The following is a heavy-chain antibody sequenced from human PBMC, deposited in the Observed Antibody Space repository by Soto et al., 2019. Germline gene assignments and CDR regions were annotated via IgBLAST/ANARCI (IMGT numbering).Heavy chain of an antibody. D-gene: IGHD3-9*01. CDR2: INAGNGNT. CDR3: TTDYSGYFVLYYYYGMDV. V-gene: IGHV1-3*01. CDR1: GYTFTSYA. Sequence: ASVKVSCKASGYTFTSYAMHWVRQAPGQRLEWMGWINAGNGNTKYSQKFQGRVTITRDTSASTAYMELSSLRSEDTAVYYCTTDYSGYFVLYYYYGMDVWGQGTTVTVSS. J-gene: IGHJ6*02.